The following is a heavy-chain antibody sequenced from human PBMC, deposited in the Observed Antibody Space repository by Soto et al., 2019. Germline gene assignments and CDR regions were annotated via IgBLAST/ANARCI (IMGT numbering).Heavy chain of an antibody. V-gene: IGHV4-31*03. CDR1: GGSITTGGYY. CDR3: ARTKCSGGSCYSWSLDH. CDR2: RYYSEST. D-gene: IGHD2-15*01. J-gene: IGHJ4*02. Sequence: SETLSLTCTVSGGSITTGGYYWSWIRQLPGKGLEWIGHRYYSESTYYNPSLKSRVSISLDTSKNQFSLKLSFVTAADTAMYYCARTKCSGGSCYSWSLDHWGQGTPVTVSS.